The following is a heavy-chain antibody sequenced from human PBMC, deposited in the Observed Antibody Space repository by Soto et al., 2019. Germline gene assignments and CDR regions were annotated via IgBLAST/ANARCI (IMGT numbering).Heavy chain of an antibody. V-gene: IGHV4-39*07. J-gene: IGHJ4*02. CDR3: ARGRRTTVTIDY. Sequence: SETLSLTCTVSGGSISSSIYYGGWIRQPPGKGLEWIGEINHSGSTNYNPSLKSRVTISVDTSKNQFSLKLSSVTAADTAVYYCARGRRTTVTIDYWGQGTLVTVSS. CDR2: INHSGST. D-gene: IGHD4-17*01. CDR1: GGSISSSIYY.